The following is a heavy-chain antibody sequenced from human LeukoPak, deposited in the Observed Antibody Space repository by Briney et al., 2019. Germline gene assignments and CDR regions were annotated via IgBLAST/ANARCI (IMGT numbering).Heavy chain of an antibody. CDR1: GYTFTSYG. CDR2: ISAYNGNT. Sequence: ASVKVSCKASGYTFTSYGISWVRQAPGQGLEWMGWISAYNGNTNYAQKFQGRVTITADESTSTAYVELSSLRSEDTAVYYCARGRSGYYPGSYWYFDLWGRGTLVTVSS. CDR3: ARGRSGYYPGSYWYFDL. J-gene: IGHJ2*01. V-gene: IGHV1-18*01. D-gene: IGHD3-3*01.